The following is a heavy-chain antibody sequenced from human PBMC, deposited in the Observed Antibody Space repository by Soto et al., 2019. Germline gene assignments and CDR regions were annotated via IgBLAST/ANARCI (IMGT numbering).Heavy chain of an antibody. J-gene: IGHJ6*02. Sequence: SVKVSCKASGGTFSSYAISWVRQAPGQGLEWMGGIIPIFGTANYAQKFQGRVTITADEPTSTAYMELSSLRSEETAVYYCARGEVRGVIITPYYYGMDVWGQGTTVTVSS. CDR1: GGTFSSYA. CDR2: IIPIFGTA. CDR3: ARGEVRGVIITPYYYGMDV. V-gene: IGHV1-69*13. D-gene: IGHD3-10*01.